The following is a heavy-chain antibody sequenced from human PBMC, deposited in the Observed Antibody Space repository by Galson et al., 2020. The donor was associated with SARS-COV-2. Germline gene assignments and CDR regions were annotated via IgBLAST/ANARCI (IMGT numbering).Heavy chain of an antibody. D-gene: IGHD2-15*01. J-gene: IGHJ6*03. V-gene: IGHV3-64*04. CDR2: LSSNGGTS. Sequence: GGSLRLSCSASGFMFSDYAMHWVRQAPGKGLEYVSALSSNGGTSFYRDSVNGRFTISRENAKNSLYLQMNSLRAEDTAVYYCARAGDRRIGYYYMDVWGKGTAVTVSS. CDR3: ARAGDRRIGYYYMDV. CDR1: GFMFSDYA.